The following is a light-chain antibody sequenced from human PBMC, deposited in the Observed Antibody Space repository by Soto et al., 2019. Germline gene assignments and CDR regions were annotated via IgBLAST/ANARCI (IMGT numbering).Light chain of an antibody. CDR2: KAS. CDR1: QTISSW. J-gene: IGKJ2*01. V-gene: IGKV1-5*03. CDR3: HQYKSYTPDT. Sequence: DIQMTQSPSTLSGSVGDRVTITCRASQTISSWLAWYQQKPGKAPKLLIYKASTLKSGVPSRFSGSGSGTEFTLTISSLQPDDFGTYSCHQYKSYTPDTIGQGTKV.